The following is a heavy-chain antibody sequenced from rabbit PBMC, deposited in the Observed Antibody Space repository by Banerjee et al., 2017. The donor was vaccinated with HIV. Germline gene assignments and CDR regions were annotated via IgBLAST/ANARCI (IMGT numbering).Heavy chain of an antibody. J-gene: IGHJ4*01. CDR1: GFSLSSNA. CDR2: IVTGSSGST. D-gene: IGHD4-1*01. CDR3: ARDLAGVIGWNFGL. V-gene: IGHV1S40*01. Sequence: QSLEESGGDLVKPGASLTLTCKASGFSLSSNAMCWVRQAPGKGLEWIACIVTGSSGSTYYASWVNGRFTISKASSTTVTLQMTSLTAADTATYFCARDLAGVIGWNFGLWGPGTLVTVS.